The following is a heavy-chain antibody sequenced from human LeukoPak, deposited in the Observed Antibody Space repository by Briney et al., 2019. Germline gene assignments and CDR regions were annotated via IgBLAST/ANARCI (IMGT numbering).Heavy chain of an antibody. Sequence: SETLSLTCTVSGGSISSYYWSWIRQPAGKGLEWIGRIYTSGSTNYNPSLKSRVTISVDKSKNQFSLKLSSVTAADTAAYYCAIGDEWYFDYWGQGTLVTVSS. D-gene: IGHD3-3*01. CDR2: IYTSGST. CDR3: AIGDEWYFDY. V-gene: IGHV4-4*07. CDR1: GGSISSYY. J-gene: IGHJ4*02.